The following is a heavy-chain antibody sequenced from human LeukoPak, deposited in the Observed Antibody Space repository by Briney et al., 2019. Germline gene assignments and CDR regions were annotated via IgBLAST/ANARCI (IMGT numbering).Heavy chain of an antibody. V-gene: IGHV4-34*01. J-gene: IGHJ5*02. CDR1: GGSFSGYY. CDR3: ARPQRYQLLYRWFDP. Sequence: SETLSLTCAVYGGSFSGYYWSWIRQPPGKGLEWIGEINHSGSTNYNPSLKSRVTISVDTSKNQFSPKLSSVTAADTAVYYCARPQRYQLLYRWFDPWGQGTLVTVSS. D-gene: IGHD2-2*01. CDR2: INHSGST.